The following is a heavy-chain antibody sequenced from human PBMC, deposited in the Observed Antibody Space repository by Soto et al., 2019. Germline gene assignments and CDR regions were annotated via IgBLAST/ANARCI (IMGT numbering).Heavy chain of an antibody. CDR3: ARRAYNWNDYYYYVDV. CDR1: GGSISSYY. D-gene: IGHD1-20*01. V-gene: IGHV4-59*01. Sequence: SETLSLTCTVSGGSISSYYWSWIRQPPGKGLEWIGYIYYSGSTNYNPSLKSRVTISVDTSKNQFSLKLSSVTAADTAVYYCARRAYNWNDYYYYVDVWGKGTTVTVSS. J-gene: IGHJ6*03. CDR2: IYYSGST.